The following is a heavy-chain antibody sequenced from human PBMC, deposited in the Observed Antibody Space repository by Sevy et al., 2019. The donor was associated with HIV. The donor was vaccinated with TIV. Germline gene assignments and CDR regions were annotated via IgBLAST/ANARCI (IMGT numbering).Heavy chain of an antibody. CDR2: IXXXXXXX. V-gene: IGHV3-20*04. Sequence: GGSLRLSCAAXXXXXXXXGMXXXRXAXXXXLEXXXXIXXXXXXXXXADSVKGRFTISRDNAKNSLGLQMNSLRADDTALYYCXXXXSXXGACYXFDXWGQGTLVTVSS. J-gene: IGHJ4*02. CDR3: XXXXSXXGACYXFDX. D-gene: IGHD2-21*02. CDR1: XXXXXXXG.